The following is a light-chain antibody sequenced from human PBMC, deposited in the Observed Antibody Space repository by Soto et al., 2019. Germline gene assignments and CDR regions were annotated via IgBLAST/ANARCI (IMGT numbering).Light chain of an antibody. J-gene: IGKJ1*01. V-gene: IGKV3-15*01. CDR3: QQYNNWPPWT. CDR2: GAS. Sequence: EIVMTQSPATLSFSPGERATLSCRASQSVGSDLAWYQHTPGQPPRLLIYGASTRATGIPGRFSGSGSGTEFTLTISSLQSEDFAVYFCQQYNNWPPWTFGQGTKVDIK. CDR1: QSVGSD.